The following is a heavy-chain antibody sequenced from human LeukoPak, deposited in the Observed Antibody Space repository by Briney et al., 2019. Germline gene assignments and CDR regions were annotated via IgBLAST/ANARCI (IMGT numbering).Heavy chain of an antibody. V-gene: IGHV4-59*08. D-gene: IGHD4-23*01. J-gene: IGHJ5*02. CDR3: ARHTDYGGNSSSFDP. Sequence: SETLSLTCTVSGGSISSNYWSWFRQPPAKGLEWIGYIYYSGSTNYNPSLKSRVTISVDTSKTQFSLNLRSVTAADTAVYYCARHTDYGGNSSSFDPWGQGTPVTVSS. CDR1: GGSISSNY. CDR2: IYYSGST.